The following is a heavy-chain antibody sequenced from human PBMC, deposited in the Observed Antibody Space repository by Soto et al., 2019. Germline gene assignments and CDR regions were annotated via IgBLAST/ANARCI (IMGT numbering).Heavy chain of an antibody. CDR3: APDREAASGGFDYGSGSLNFAY. CDR2: IWYDGSNK. V-gene: IGHV3-33*01. J-gene: IGHJ4*02. CDR1: GFTFNSYG. D-gene: IGHD3-10*01. Sequence: QVQVVESGGGVVQPGRSLRLSCAASGFTFNSYGMHWVRQAPGKGLEWVAEIWYDGSNKYYADSVKGRFTISRDNSKNTLYLQMNSLRAEDTAVYYCAPDREAASGGFDYGSGSLNFAYWGQGTLVTVSS.